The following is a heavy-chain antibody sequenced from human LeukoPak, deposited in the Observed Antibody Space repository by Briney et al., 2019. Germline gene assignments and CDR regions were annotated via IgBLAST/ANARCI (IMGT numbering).Heavy chain of an antibody. CDR3: SRIFDS. CDR2: IFYTGKT. J-gene: IGHJ4*02. CDR1: VGSIDTSVYY. V-gene: IGHV4-39*07. Sequence: PSETLSLTRPVSVGSIDTSVYYWGWVRQPPGKGPEWIGDIFYTGKTNYNPSLRGRVTISIDTSKNLFSLGLTSVTAADTAVYYCSRIFDSWGQGTLVSVSS.